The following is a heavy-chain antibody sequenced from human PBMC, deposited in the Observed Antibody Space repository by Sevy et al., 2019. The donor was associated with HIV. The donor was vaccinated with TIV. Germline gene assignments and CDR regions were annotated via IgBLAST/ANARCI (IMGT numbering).Heavy chain of an antibody. CDR1: GFTFSSYA. D-gene: IGHD3-16*01. J-gene: IGHJ4*02. Sequence: GGSLRLSCAASGFTFSSYAMSWVRQAPGKGLEWVSAISGSGGSTYYADSVKGRFTISRDNSKNTLYLQMNSLRPEDTAVYYCAKDRDWLGEHYFDSWGQGTLVTVSS. CDR2: ISGSGGST. V-gene: IGHV3-23*01. CDR3: AKDRDWLGEHYFDS.